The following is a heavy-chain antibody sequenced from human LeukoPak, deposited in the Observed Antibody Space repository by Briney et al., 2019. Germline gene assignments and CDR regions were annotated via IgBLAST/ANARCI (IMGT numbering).Heavy chain of an antibody. CDR3: AKYITVSTNSYYYYMDV. CDR2: IKADGSEK. CDR1: GFTFSSYW. Sequence: GGSLRLSCTASGFTFSSYWMSWVRQAPGKGLEWVANIKADGSEKYYVDSVKGRFTISRDNAKNSLHLQMTSLRAEDTAVYYCAKYITVSTNSYYYYMDVWGKGTTVTVS. V-gene: IGHV3-7*03. J-gene: IGHJ6*03. D-gene: IGHD4-11*01.